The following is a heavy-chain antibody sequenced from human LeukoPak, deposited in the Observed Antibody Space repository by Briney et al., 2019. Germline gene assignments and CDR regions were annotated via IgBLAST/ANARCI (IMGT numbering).Heavy chain of an antibody. CDR2: IKSKTDGGTT. Sequence: GGSLRLSCAASGFTFSNAWMSWVRQAPGKGLGWVGRIKSKTDGGTTDYAAPVKGRFTISRDDSKNTLYLQMNSLKTEDTAVYYCTTDLYYDILTGYYIQKDYWGQGTLVTVSS. V-gene: IGHV3-15*01. D-gene: IGHD3-9*01. CDR1: GFTFSNAW. J-gene: IGHJ4*02. CDR3: TTDLYYDILTGYYIQKDY.